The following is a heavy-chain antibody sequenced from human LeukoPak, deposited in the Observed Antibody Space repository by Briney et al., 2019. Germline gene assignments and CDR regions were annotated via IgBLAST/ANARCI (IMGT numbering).Heavy chain of an antibody. CDR1: GGTFSSYA. Sequence: ASVKVSCKASGGTFSSYAISWVRQAPGQGLEWMGWINPNSGGTNYAQKFQGRVTMTRDTSISTAYMELSRLRSDDTAVYYCARVWTGRAFDIWGQGTMVTVSS. CDR3: ARVWTGRAFDI. V-gene: IGHV1-2*02. D-gene: IGHD3/OR15-3a*01. J-gene: IGHJ3*02. CDR2: INPNSGGT.